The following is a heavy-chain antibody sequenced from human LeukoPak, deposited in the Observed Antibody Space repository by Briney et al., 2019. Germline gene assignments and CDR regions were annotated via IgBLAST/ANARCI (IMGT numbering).Heavy chain of an antibody. Sequence: GGSLRLSCAVSGFTFSNAWMSWVRQAPGKGLEWVSYISSSGSTIYYADSVKGRFTISRDNAKNSLYLQMNSLRAEDTAVYYCAELGITMIGGVWGKGTTVTISS. J-gene: IGHJ6*04. CDR1: GFTFSNAW. CDR2: ISSSGSTI. CDR3: AELGITMIGGV. V-gene: IGHV3-11*04. D-gene: IGHD3-10*02.